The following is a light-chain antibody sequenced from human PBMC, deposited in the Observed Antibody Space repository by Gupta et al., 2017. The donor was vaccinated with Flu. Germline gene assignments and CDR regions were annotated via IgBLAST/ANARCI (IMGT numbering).Light chain of an antibody. CDR3: AAWDDSLSGLWV. CDR1: SSNIGSNY. V-gene: IGLV1-47*01. Sequence: QSELTQPPSASVTPGQRVTISGSGSSSNIGSNYVYWYQQLPGSAPKLLIYRNNQRPSGVPDRFSGSKSRTSASLAISGLRSEDDADYYCAAWDDSLSGLWVFGGGTKLTVL. CDR2: RNN. J-gene: IGLJ3*02.